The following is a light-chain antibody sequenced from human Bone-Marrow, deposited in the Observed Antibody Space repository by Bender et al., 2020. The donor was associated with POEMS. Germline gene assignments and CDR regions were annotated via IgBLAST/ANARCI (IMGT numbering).Light chain of an antibody. CDR3: SSYASSSTQL. J-gene: IGLJ2*01. V-gene: IGLV2-14*01. Sequence: QSALTQPASVSGSPGQSITVSCTGTSSDVGGYNLVSWYQHHPGKAPKLMIYEVSQWPSGVSDRFSGSKSGNTASLTISGLQAEDEADYFCSSYASSSTQLFGGGTTLTVL. CDR2: EVS. CDR1: SSDVGGYNL.